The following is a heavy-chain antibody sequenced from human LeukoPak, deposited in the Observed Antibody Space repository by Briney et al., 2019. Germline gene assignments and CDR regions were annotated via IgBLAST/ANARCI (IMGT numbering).Heavy chain of an antibody. V-gene: IGHV1-24*01. Sequence: ASVKVSCKVSGYTLTELSMHWVRQAPGKGLEWMGGFDPEDGETIYAQKFQGRVTMTEDTSTDTAYMELSSLRSEDTAVYYCATNSYYYDSSGYYTWGQGTLVTVSS. D-gene: IGHD3-22*01. CDR1: GYTLTELS. J-gene: IGHJ4*02. CDR3: ATNSYYYDSSGYYT. CDR2: FDPEDGET.